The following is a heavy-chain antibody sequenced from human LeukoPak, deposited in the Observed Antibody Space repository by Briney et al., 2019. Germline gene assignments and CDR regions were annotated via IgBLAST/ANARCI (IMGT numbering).Heavy chain of an antibody. CDR1: GGSISSSSYY. J-gene: IGHJ4*02. D-gene: IGHD3-10*01. V-gene: IGHV4-39*01. Sequence: PSETLSLTCTVSGGSISSSSYYWGWIRQPPGKGLEWIGTIYYSGSTYYNPSLKSRVTISVDTSKNQFSLKLSSVTAADTAVYYCARSDGAGSYYYFDYWGQGTLVTVSS. CDR2: IYYSGST. CDR3: ARSDGAGSYYYFDY.